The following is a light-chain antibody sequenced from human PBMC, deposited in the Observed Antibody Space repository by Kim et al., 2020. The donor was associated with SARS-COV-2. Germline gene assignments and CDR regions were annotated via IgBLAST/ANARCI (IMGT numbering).Light chain of an antibody. CDR3: QQYNDWPPLT. Sequence: EIVMTQSPATLSVSPGESATLSCRASQSVSSNVAWYQQRPGQAPRLLIYGASTRATGIPGRFSGSVSGTEFTLTISSLQSEDFAVYYCQQYNDWPPLTFGGGTKLEI. J-gene: IGKJ4*01. V-gene: IGKV3-15*01. CDR1: QSVSSN. CDR2: GAS.